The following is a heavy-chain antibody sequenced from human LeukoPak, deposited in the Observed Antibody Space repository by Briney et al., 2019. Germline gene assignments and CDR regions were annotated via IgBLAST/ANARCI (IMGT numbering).Heavy chain of an antibody. CDR2: IYYSGST. CDR3: ARGEKSSLTGYFFY. CDR1: GGSISSYY. Sequence: SETLSLTCTVSGGSISSYYWSWIRQPPGKGLEWIGYIYYSGSTNYNPSLKSRVTISVDTSKNQFSLKLSSVTAADTAVYYCARGEKSSLTGYFFYWGQGTLVTVSS. J-gene: IGHJ4*02. D-gene: IGHD3-9*01. V-gene: IGHV4-59*01.